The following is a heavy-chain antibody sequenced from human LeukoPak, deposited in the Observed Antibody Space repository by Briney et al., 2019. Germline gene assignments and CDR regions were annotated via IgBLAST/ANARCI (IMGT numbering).Heavy chain of an antibody. CDR2: ISGSGART. J-gene: IGHJ4*02. V-gene: IGHV3-23*01. D-gene: IGHD2-8*02. CDR3: ATYRQVLLPFES. Sequence: GGSLRLSCAASGFTFSSYAMSWVRQAPGKGLEWVSAISGSGARTYYADSVKGRFTISRDNSKSTLSLQMNSLRVEDTAIYYCATYRQVLLPFESWGQGTLVTVSS. CDR1: GFTFSSYA.